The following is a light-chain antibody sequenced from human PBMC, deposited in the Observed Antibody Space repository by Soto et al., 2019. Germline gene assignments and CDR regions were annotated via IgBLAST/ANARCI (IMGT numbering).Light chain of an antibody. CDR1: QSVSSSY. CDR2: GAS. CDR3: QQYGSSRWT. Sequence: ETVLTQSPGTLSLSPGERATLSCRASQSVSSSYLAWYQQKPGQAPRLLIYGASSRATGIPDRFSGSGSGTDFTLTISRLEPEDFAVYYCQQYGSSRWTLGQGAKVEIK. J-gene: IGKJ1*01. V-gene: IGKV3-20*01.